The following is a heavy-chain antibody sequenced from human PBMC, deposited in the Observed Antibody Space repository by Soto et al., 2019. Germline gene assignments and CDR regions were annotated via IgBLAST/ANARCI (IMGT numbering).Heavy chain of an antibody. CDR3: AKVYFVVVPAAYDYGRDV. V-gene: IGHV3-30*18. Sequence: GGFLRLSCAASEFTFSSYSMHWVRQAPGKGLEWVSDISYDGSNKYYAESVKGRFTISRDNSKNSLYLQMNSLSADDTAVYYWAKVYFVVVPAAYDYGRDVWGQGTTVTVSS. D-gene: IGHD2-2*01. J-gene: IGHJ6*02. CDR2: ISYDGSNK. CDR1: EFTFSSYS.